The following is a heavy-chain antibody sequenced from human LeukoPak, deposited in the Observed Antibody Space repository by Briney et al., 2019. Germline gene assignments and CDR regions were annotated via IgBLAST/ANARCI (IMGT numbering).Heavy chain of an antibody. D-gene: IGHD3-10*01. CDR3: ARASSYYYGSGSTIDY. J-gene: IGHJ4*02. Sequence: GGSLKLSCAASGFTFSGSAMHWVRQASGKGLGWVGRIRSKANSYATAYAASVKGRFTISRDDSKNTLYLQMGSLRAEDMAVYYCARASSYYYGSGSTIDYWGQGTLVTVFS. CDR1: GFTFSGSA. CDR2: IRSKANSYAT. V-gene: IGHV3-73*01.